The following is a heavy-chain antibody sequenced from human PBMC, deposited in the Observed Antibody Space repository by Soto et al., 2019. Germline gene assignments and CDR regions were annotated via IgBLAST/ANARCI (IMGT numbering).Heavy chain of an antibody. CDR2: IFYSDNT. CDR3: ARGGETYYDFWSGFSPIDY. J-gene: IGHJ4*02. Sequence: PSETLSLTCTVSDAYICNSYWSWIRQPPGKGLEWIGYIFYSDNTNYNPSLKSRVTISVDTSKNQFSLKLTSVTAADTAVYFCARGGETYYDFWSGFSPIDYWGQGALVTVSS. D-gene: IGHD3-3*01. CDR1: DAYICNSY. V-gene: IGHV4-59*01.